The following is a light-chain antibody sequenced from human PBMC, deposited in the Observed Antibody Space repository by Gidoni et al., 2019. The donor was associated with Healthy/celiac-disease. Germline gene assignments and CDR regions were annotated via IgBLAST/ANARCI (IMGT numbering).Light chain of an antibody. CDR1: QSVSSY. CDR2: DAS. V-gene: IGKV3-11*01. CDR3: QQRSNWPMCS. J-gene: IGKJ2*04. Sequence: EIVLLQSPATLSLSPGERATLSCRASQSVSSYLAWYQQKPGQAPRLLIYDASNRATAIPARFSGSGAGTDFTLTISSREPEDFAVLYCQQRSNWPMCSFGQGTKLEIK.